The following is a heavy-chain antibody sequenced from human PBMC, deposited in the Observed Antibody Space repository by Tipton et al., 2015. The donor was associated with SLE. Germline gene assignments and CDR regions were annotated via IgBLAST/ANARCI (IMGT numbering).Heavy chain of an antibody. D-gene: IGHD1-26*01. V-gene: IGHV4-34*09. CDR3: ASGSLQRMDV. Sequence: TLSLTCAVYGGSFSGYYWSWIRQPPGKGLEWIGEINHSGSTNYNPSLKSRVTISVDTSKNQFSLKLSSVTAADTAVYYCASGSLQRMDVWGQGTTVTVSS. CDR2: INHSGST. CDR1: GGSFSGYY. J-gene: IGHJ6*02.